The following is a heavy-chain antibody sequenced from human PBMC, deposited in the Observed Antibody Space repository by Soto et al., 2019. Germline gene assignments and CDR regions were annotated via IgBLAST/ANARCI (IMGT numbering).Heavy chain of an antibody. J-gene: IGHJ6*02. Sequence: SETLSLTCTVSGGPVSSGSYYWSWIRQPPGKGLEWIGYIYYSGSTNYNPSLKSRVTISVDTSKNQFSLKLSSVTAADTAVYYCAREHKYYGMDVWGQGTTVTVSS. CDR1: GGPVSSGSYY. CDR2: IYYSGST. V-gene: IGHV4-61*01. CDR3: AREHKYYGMDV.